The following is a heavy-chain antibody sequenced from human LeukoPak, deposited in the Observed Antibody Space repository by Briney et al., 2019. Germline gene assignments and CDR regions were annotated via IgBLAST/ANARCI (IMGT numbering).Heavy chain of an antibody. CDR1: GFTFSRYW. Sequence: GGSLRLSCAASGFTFSRYWMHWLRQGPGKGLVWVSRISTDGSSSTYADSVKGRFTISRDNGKNTLYLQMNSLRAEDTAVYYCASYLTSISSGMDVWGQGTTVIVSS. CDR3: ASYLTSISSGMDV. D-gene: IGHD2/OR15-2a*01. V-gene: IGHV3-74*01. J-gene: IGHJ6*02. CDR2: ISTDGSSS.